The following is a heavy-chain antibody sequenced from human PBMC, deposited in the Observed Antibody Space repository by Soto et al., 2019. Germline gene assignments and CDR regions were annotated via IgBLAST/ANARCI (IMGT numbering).Heavy chain of an antibody. CDR1: GGSILSGAHY. Sequence: PSEPLSLTCTFPGGSILSGAHYWTWIRNRPGNGLEWFGKIFFSGGTQYNPAIKRRLIFSIDTTKNKFSMRLTSVTAADTVTYSCAGDNYGGMFDYWGQGTLVTVST. CDR2: IFFSGGT. V-gene: IGHV4-31*03. CDR3: AGDNYGGMFDY. D-gene: IGHD2-15*01. J-gene: IGHJ4*02.